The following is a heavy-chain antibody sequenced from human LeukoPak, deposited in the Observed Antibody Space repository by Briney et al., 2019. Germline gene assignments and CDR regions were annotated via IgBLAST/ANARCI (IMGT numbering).Heavy chain of an antibody. CDR3: AREVEGHFDY. V-gene: IGHV1-69*05. Sequence: ASVKVSCKAPGGTFSRRSVTWVRQAPGQGLEWMGGIILTFGTPNYAQQFQDRVTITTEESRTTVYMELRSLRSEDTAVYYCAREVEGHFDYWGQGTLVAVSS. CDR2: IILTFGTP. J-gene: IGHJ4*02. CDR1: GGTFSRRS.